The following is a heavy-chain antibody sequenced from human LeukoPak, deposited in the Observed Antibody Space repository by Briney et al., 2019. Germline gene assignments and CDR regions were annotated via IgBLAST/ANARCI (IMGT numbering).Heavy chain of an antibody. CDR2: ISWNGGSI. CDR1: GFTFDDYA. Sequence: PGGSLRLSCAASGFTFDDYAMHWVRQAPGKGLEWVSGISWNGGSIGYADSVKGRFTISRDNAKNSLYLQMNSLRTEDTALYYCAKDSSIAVAGTSYYFDYWGQGTLVTVSS. CDR3: AKDSSIAVAGTSYYFDY. V-gene: IGHV3-9*01. J-gene: IGHJ4*02. D-gene: IGHD6-19*01.